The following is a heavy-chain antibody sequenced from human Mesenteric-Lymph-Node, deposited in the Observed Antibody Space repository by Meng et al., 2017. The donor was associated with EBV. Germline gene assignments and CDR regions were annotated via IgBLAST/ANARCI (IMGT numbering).Heavy chain of an antibody. V-gene: IGHV1-46*01. Sequence: VQVVQSGAEVKKPGASVTVSCKASGYTLSNYYMHWVRQAPGQGLEWVGVFSSTGGSANYAQRFEGRISMTRDTSTSTFNLELSSLTSEDTATYFCARSSGYYSPSFDYWGQGTLVTVSS. CDR2: FSSTGGSA. D-gene: IGHD3-22*01. CDR3: ARSSGYYSPSFDY. J-gene: IGHJ4*02. CDR1: GYTLSNYY.